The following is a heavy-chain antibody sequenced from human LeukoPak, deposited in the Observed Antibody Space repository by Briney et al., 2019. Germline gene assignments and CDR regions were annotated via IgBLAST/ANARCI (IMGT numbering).Heavy chain of an antibody. CDR3: AKDWTQADYYYYGMDV. J-gene: IGHJ6*02. D-gene: IGHD3-3*01. CDR1: GFTFSSYA. Sequence: GGSLRLSCAASGFTFSSYAMSWVRQAPGKGLEWVSAVSGSGGSTYYADFVKGRFTISRDNSKNTLYLQMNSLRAEDTAVYYCAKDWTQADYYYYGMDVWGQGTTVTVSS. CDR2: VSGSGGST. V-gene: IGHV3-23*01.